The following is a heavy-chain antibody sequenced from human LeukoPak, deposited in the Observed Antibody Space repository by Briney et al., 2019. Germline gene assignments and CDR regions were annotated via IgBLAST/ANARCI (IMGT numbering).Heavy chain of an antibody. D-gene: IGHD6-13*01. J-gene: IGHJ3*02. Sequence: ASVKVSCKASGYTFTSYDINWVRQATGQGLEWMGWMNPNSGNTGYAQKFQGRVTITRNTSISTAYMELSSLRSEDTAVYYCARVRSSGWYDAFDIWGQGTMVTVSS. CDR2: MNPNSGNT. V-gene: IGHV1-8*03. CDR1: GYTFTSYD. CDR3: ARVRSSGWYDAFDI.